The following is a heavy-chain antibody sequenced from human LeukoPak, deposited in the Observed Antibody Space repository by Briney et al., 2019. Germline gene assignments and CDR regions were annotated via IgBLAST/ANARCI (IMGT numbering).Heavy chain of an antibody. D-gene: IGHD6-13*01. CDR3: ARDRYSSSDV. CDR1: GFTFSSYA. V-gene: IGHV3-23*01. J-gene: IGHJ4*02. Sequence: PGGSLRLSCAASGFTFSSYAMSWVRQAPGKGLEWVSGISGSGGSTYYADSVKGRFTISRDNPKNTLYLQMNSLRVEDTAVYYCARDRYSSSDVWGQGTLVTVSS. CDR2: ISGSGGST.